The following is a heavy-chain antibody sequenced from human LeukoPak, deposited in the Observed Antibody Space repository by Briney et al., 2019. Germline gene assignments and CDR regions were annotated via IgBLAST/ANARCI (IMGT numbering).Heavy chain of an antibody. J-gene: IGHJ3*02. Sequence: PSETLSLTCTVSGGSISTYYWSWIRQPPGKGLEWIGYIYYSGSTYYNPSLKSRVTISVDTSKNQFSLKLSSVTAADTAVYYCARVVVPAPSAFDIWGQGTMVTVSS. CDR3: ARVVVPAPSAFDI. D-gene: IGHD2-2*01. V-gene: IGHV4-59*08. CDR1: GGSISTYY. CDR2: IYYSGST.